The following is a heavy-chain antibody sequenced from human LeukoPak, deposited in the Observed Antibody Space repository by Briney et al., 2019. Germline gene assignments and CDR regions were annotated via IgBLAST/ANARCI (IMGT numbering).Heavy chain of an antibody. Sequence: GGSLRLSCAASGFTFSNYGMSWVRQAPGKGLEWVSVISGSGGTTYYADSVKGRFTISRDNSKNTLYLQMNSLRAEDTSLYYCAKGRLDYGDYYVDDWGQGNLVTVSS. J-gene: IGHJ4*02. CDR2: ISGSGGTT. V-gene: IGHV3-23*01. CDR3: AKGRLDYGDYYVDD. CDR1: GFTFSNYG. D-gene: IGHD2-21*02.